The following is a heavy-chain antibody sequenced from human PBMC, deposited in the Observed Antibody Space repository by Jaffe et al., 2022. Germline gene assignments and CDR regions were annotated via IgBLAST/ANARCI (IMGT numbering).Heavy chain of an antibody. CDR1: GFSLSTSGVG. CDR2: IYWDDDK. D-gene: IGHD6-13*01. J-gene: IGHJ4*02. Sequence: QITLKESGPTLVKPTQTLTLTCTFSGFSLSTSGVGVGWIRQPPGKALEWLALIYWDDDKRYSPSLKSRLTITKDTSKNQVVLTMTNMDPVDTATYYCAHTIAAAGPFQPYYFDYWGQGTLVTVSS. V-gene: IGHV2-5*02. CDR3: AHTIAAAGPFQPYYFDY.